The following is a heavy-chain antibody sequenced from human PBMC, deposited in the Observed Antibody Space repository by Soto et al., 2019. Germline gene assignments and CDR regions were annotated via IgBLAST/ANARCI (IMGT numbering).Heavy chain of an antibody. D-gene: IGHD5-12*01. CDR3: ARYLSGRGYGNLFFDY. Sequence: GGSLRLSCAASGFTVIDNYMNWVLQAPGKGLEWVSTIYRGGDTYYTDSVKGRFTISRDNSKNTLYLQMNSLRAEDTAMYYCARYLSGRGYGNLFFDYWGQGTWVTVSS. V-gene: IGHV3-53*01. CDR2: IYRGGDT. J-gene: IGHJ4*02. CDR1: GFTVIDNY.